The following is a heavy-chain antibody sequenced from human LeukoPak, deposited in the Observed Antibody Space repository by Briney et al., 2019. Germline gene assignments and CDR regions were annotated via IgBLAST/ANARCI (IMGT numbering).Heavy chain of an antibody. V-gene: IGHV3-49*04. CDR2: IRSKAYGGTP. CDR1: GFTFGDYA. D-gene: IGHD2-2*01. CDR3: TRVGTSGGEFDY. Sequence: PGGSLRLSCTASGFTFGDYAMSWVRQAPGKGLEWVSFIRSKAYGGTPEYAASVKGRFTISRDDSKSIAYLQLNSLKSEDTAVYFCTRVGTSGGEFDYWGQGTLATVSS. J-gene: IGHJ4*02.